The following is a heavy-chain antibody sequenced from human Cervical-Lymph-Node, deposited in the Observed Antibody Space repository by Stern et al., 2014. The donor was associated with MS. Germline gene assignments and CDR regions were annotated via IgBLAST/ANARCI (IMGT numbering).Heavy chain of an antibody. Sequence: VQLVESGGGVVQPGRSLRLSCAASGFIFSSYAMHWVRQAPGKGLEWVSVISYDGSNKYYADSVKGRFTISRDNSKNTLYLQMNSLRAEDTAVYYCARADGNPYNSGWYLDYWGQGTLVTVSS. CDR2: ISYDGSNK. V-gene: IGHV3-30*04. J-gene: IGHJ4*02. D-gene: IGHD6-19*01. CDR3: ARADGNPYNSGWYLDY. CDR1: GFIFSSYA.